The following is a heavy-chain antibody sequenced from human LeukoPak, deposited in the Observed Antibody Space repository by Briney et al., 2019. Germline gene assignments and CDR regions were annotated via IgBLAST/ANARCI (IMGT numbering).Heavy chain of an antibody. CDR3: ARDDYGDY. J-gene: IGHJ4*02. CDR1: GGTFSSYA. Sequence: GASVKVSCKASGGTFSSYAISWVRQAPGQGLEWMGGIIPIFGTANYAQKFQGRVTITTGESTSTAYMELSSLRSDDTAVYYCARDDYGDYWGQGTLVTVSS. V-gene: IGHV1-69*05. CDR2: IIPIFGTA.